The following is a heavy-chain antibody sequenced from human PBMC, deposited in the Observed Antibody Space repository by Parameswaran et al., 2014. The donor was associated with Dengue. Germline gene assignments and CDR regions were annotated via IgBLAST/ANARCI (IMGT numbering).Heavy chain of an antibody. Sequence: PGKGLEWIGEINHSGSTNYNPSLKSRVTISVDTSKNQFSLKLSSVTAADTAVYYCARPHHSLGELSDYGMDVWGQGTTVTVSS. D-gene: IGHD3-16*02. CDR3: ARPHHSLGELSDYGMDV. V-gene: IGHV4-34*01. CDR2: INHSGST. J-gene: IGHJ6*02.